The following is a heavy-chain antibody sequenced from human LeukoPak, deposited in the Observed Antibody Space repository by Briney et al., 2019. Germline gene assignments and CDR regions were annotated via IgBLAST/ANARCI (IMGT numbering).Heavy chain of an antibody. CDR3: ARGRSHIVVVPAAIWFDP. CDR2: IYYSGST. J-gene: IGHJ5*02. D-gene: IGHD2-2*01. Sequence: SETLSLTCTVSGGSVSSGSYYWSWIRQPPGKGLEWIGYIYYSGSTNYNPSLKSRVTISVDTSKNQFSLKLSSVTAADTAVYYCARGRSHIVVVPAAIWFDPWGQGTLVTVPS. V-gene: IGHV4-61*01. CDR1: GGSVSSGSYY.